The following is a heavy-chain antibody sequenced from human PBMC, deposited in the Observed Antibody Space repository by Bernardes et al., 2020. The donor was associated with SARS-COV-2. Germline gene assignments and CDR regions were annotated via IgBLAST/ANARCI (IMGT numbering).Heavy chain of an antibody. Sequence: GGSLRLSCVASGFTFNNYAMHWVRQAPGKGLEWVAFISYEGSQRLYADSVRGRFTTSRDHTKDTLYLQMNSLRTEDTAVYYCATAKGLFHFLEWLTVEYWGRGTLVTVSS. CDR3: ATAKGLFHFLEWLTVEY. V-gene: IGHV3-30*03. CDR2: ISYEGSQR. J-gene: IGHJ4*02. CDR1: GFTFNNYA. D-gene: IGHD3-3*01.